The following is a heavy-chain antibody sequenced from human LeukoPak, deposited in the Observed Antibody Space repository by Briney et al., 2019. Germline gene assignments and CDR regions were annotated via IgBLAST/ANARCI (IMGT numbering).Heavy chain of an antibody. J-gene: IGHJ4*02. Sequence: SETLSLTRTVSGGSISSYYWSWIRPPPGKGLEWVGYIYYSGSTNYNPYLKSRVTISVDTSKNQFSLKLSSVTAADTAVYYCARVVEMALQGRVYFDYWGQGTLVTVSS. CDR2: IYYSGST. CDR1: GGSISSYY. CDR3: ARVVEMALQGRVYFDY. D-gene: IGHD5-24*01. V-gene: IGHV4-59*01.